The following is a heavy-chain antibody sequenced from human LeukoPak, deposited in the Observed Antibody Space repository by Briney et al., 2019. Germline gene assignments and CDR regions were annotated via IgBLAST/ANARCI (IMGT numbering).Heavy chain of an antibody. J-gene: IGHJ6*03. CDR3: ATSSTSKNDYYYYYMDV. D-gene: IGHD2-2*01. CDR2: FDPEDGET. CDR1: GYTLTELS. Sequence: ASVKVSCKVSGYTLTELSMHWVRQAPGKGLEWMGGFDPEDGETIYAQKFQGRVTMTEDTSTDTAYMELSSLRSEDTAVYYCATSSTSKNDYYYYYMDVWGEGTTVTISS. V-gene: IGHV1-24*01.